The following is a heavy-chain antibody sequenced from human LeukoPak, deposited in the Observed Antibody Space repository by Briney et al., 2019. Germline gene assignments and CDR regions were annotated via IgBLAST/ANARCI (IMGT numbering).Heavy chain of an antibody. J-gene: IGHJ6*02. V-gene: IGHV3-53*04. D-gene: IGHD1-7*01. Sequence: GRSLRLSCAASGFTFSSYAMHWVRQAPGKGLEWVSVIYSGGSTYYADSVKGRFTISRHNSKNTLYLQMNSLRAEDTAVYYCARDRIVTGTTDNYYYYGMDVWGQGTTVTVSS. CDR3: ARDRIVTGTTDNYYYYGMDV. CDR2: IYSGGST. CDR1: GFTFSSYA.